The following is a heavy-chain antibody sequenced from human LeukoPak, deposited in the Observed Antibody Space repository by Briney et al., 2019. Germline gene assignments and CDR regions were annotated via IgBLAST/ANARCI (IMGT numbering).Heavy chain of an antibody. J-gene: IGHJ6*03. CDR3: ARAAWGYSGYEYRYYYYYMDV. D-gene: IGHD5-12*01. CDR2: IYYSGST. CDR1: GGSISHYY. V-gene: IGHV4-59*12. Sequence: SETLSLTCSVSGGSISHYYWTWIRQPPGKGLEWIGYIYYSGSTNYNPSLKSRVTISVDTSKNQFSLKLSSVTAADTAVYYCARAAWGYSGYEYRYYYYYMDVWGKGTTVTVSS.